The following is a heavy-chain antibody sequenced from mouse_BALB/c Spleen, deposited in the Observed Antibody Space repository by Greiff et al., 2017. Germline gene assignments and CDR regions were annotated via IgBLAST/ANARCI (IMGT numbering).Heavy chain of an antibody. V-gene: IGHV1-69*02. CDR3: AGQLGLRGFAY. Sequence: QVQLQQPGAELVKPGAPVKLSCKASGYTFTSYWMNWVKQRPGRGLEWIGRIDPSDSETHYNQKFKDKATLTVDKSSSTAYIQLSSLTSEDSAVYYCAGQLGLRGFAYWGQGTLVTVSA. J-gene: IGHJ3*01. CDR2: IDPSDSET. D-gene: IGHD3-1*01. CDR1: GYTFTSYW.